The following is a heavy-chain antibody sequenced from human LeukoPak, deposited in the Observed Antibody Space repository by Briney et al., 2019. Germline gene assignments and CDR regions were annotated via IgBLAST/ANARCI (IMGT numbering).Heavy chain of an antibody. J-gene: IGHJ6*02. D-gene: IGHD3-9*01. CDR1: GGSISSGGYY. V-gene: IGHV4-31*03. Sequence: SETLSLTCTVSGGSISSGGYYWSWIRQHPGKGLEWIGYIYYSGSTYYHPSLKSRVTIPVDTSKNQFSLKLSSVTAADTAVYYCARYDILTGPYYYYGMDVWGQGTTVTVSS. CDR3: ARYDILTGPYYYYGMDV. CDR2: IYYSGST.